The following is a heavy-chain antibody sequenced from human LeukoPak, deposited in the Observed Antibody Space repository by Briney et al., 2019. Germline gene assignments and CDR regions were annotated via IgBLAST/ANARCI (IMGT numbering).Heavy chain of an antibody. CDR1: RYTFTGYY. CDR3: TSSIAVGGTGFDY. D-gene: IGHD6-19*01. CDR2: INPISGGT. J-gene: IGHJ4*02. V-gene: IGHV1-2*02. Sequence: ASVKVSCKASRYTFTGYYMHWVRQAAGQGLEGMGWINPISGGTNSAQKLQGRVTMTRDTYISTAYMELSRLRSDDTGGYYWTSSIAVGGTGFDYWGQGNLVTVSS.